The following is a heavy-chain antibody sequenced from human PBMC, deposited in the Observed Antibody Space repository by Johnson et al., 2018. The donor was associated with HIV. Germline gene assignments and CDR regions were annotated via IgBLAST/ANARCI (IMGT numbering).Heavy chain of an antibody. D-gene: IGHD3-16*01. J-gene: IGHJ3*02. Sequence: QVQLVESGGGVVQPGRSLRLSCAASGFTFSNYGMHWVRQAPGKGLEWVAVIWFDGNNKHYSDSVKGRFTISRDNSNNILYLQMNSLRAEDTAVYYCAKDVKVCAFDIWGQGTMVTVSS. CDR3: AKDVKVCAFDI. CDR1: GFTFSNYG. CDR2: IWFDGNNK. V-gene: IGHV3-33*06.